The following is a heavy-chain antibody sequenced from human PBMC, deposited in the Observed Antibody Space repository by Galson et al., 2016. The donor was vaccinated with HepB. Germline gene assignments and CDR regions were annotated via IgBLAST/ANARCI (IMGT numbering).Heavy chain of an antibody. V-gene: IGHV3-33*01. CDR1: GFNFISYG. J-gene: IGHJ4*02. CDR2: TLFDGNYK. D-gene: IGHD3-10*01. CDR3: ARSREYFGSGSYFDD. Sequence: SLRLSCAASGFNFISYGMHWVRQAPGKGLEWVAVTLFDGNYKDYAESVKGRITVSRDNTKNTLSLQLDSLRAEDTAVYHCARSREYFGSGSYFDDWGQGTLVTAS.